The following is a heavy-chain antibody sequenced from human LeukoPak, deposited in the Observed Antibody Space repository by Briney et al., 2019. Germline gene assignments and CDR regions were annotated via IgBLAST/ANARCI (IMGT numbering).Heavy chain of an antibody. D-gene: IGHD5-24*01. J-gene: IGHJ4*02. Sequence: GGSLRLSCAASGFTFSSYWMSWVRQAPGKGLEWVSSISSGGTYIYYADSVRGRFTISRDNAKNSLYLQMNSLRAEDTAVYYCARREDGYTPLDYWGQGTLVTVSS. CDR3: ARREDGYTPLDY. CDR2: ISSGGTYI. CDR1: GFTFSSYW. V-gene: IGHV3-21*01.